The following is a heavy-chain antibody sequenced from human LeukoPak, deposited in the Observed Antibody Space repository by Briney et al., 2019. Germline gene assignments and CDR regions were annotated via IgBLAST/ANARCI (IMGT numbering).Heavy chain of an antibody. CDR2: MSYDGSNK. J-gene: IGHJ4*02. CDR3: ARDSTDGVIPRELHPPFDY. D-gene: IGHD1-26*01. CDR1: GFTFSSYS. V-gene: IGHV3-30*03. Sequence: GGSLRLSCAASGFTFSSYSMNWVRQAPGKGLEWVAVMSYDGSNKFYADSVKGRFTISRDNSKNTLYLQMNSLRAEDTAVYYCARDSTDGVIPRELHPPFDYWGQGTLVTVSS.